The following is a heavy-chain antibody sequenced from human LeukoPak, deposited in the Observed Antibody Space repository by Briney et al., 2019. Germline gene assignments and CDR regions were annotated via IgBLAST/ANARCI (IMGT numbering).Heavy chain of an antibody. CDR2: IWHDGSNK. D-gene: IGHD5-12*01. Sequence: GGSLRLSCAASGFTFSSYAMHWVRQAPGKGLEWVAVIWHDGSNKYYADSVKGRFTISRDNSENTLYLQMYSLRVEDTALFYCARAGGSRYGYAFDVWGQGTLVTVSS. V-gene: IGHV3-33*08. J-gene: IGHJ3*01. CDR3: ARAGGSRYGYAFDV. CDR1: GFTFSSYA.